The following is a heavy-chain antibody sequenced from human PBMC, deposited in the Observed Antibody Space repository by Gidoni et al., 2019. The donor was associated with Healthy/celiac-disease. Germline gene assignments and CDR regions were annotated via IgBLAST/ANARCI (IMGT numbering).Heavy chain of an antibody. D-gene: IGHD3-3*01. CDR1: GGSISSGGYY. CDR2: IYYSGST. J-gene: IGHJ3*02. V-gene: IGHV4-31*01. Sequence: QVQLQESGPGLVKPSQTLSLTCTVSGGSISSGGYYWSWIRQHPGKGLEWIGYIYYSGSTYYNPSLKSLVTISVDTSKNQFSLKLSSVTAADTAVYYCARETRDDFWSGSAGNAFDIWGQGTMVTVSS. CDR3: ARETRDDFWSGSAGNAFDI.